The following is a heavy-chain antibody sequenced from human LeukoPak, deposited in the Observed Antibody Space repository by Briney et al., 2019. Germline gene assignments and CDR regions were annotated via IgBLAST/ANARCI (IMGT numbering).Heavy chain of an antibody. Sequence: GGSLRLSCAASGFAFSPYAMTWVRQAPGRGLEWVAVVTTDGNGAYYADSVKGRFTISRDNSHNTVFLQMRRLRLEDTALYFCAKTLGADCFDHWGQGTLVTVSS. D-gene: IGHD3-16*01. V-gene: IGHV3-23*01. CDR1: GFAFSPYA. CDR3: AKTLGADCFDH. J-gene: IGHJ5*02. CDR2: VTTDGNGA.